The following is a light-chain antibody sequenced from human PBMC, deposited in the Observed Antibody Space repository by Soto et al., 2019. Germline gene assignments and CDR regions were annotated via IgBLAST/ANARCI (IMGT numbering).Light chain of an antibody. CDR1: SSNIGAGYD. J-gene: IGLJ3*02. Sequence: QLVLTQPPSVSGAPGQRVTISCTGNSSNIGAGYDVHWYQQFPRTAPKLLIYGNINRRSGVPGRASGSKSGTSASLAITGLQAEDEADYYCQSYDRSLSGAVFGGGTKLTDL. CDR3: QSYDRSLSGAV. CDR2: GNI. V-gene: IGLV1-40*01.